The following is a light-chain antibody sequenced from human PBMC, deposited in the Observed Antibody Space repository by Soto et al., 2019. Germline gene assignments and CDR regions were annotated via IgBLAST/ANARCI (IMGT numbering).Light chain of an antibody. CDR2: GAS. CDR3: QQSFSTPRT. CDR1: QTISTY. V-gene: IGKV1-39*01. J-gene: IGKJ1*01. Sequence: DIQMTQYPSPLSASVADRVTITCRASQTISTYLNWYQQKPGKAPKXXSYGASSLQSGVPSRFSGSGSGTDFTLTISSLQPEDFGTYYCQQSFSTPRTFGQGTKVYIK.